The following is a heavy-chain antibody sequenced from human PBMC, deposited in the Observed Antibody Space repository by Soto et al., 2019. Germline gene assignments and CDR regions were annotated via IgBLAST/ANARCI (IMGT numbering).Heavy chain of an antibody. J-gene: IGHJ6*04. CDR1: GFTFSSYE. V-gene: IGHV3-48*03. Sequence: QPGGSLRLSCAASGFTFSSYEMNWVRQAPGKGLEWVSYISSSGSTIYYADSVKGRFTISRDNAKNSLYLQMNSLRAEDTAVYYCAREGRGSEGEYGMDVWGKGTKVTVS. CDR3: AREGRGSEGEYGMDV. D-gene: IGHD3-10*01. CDR2: ISSSGSTI.